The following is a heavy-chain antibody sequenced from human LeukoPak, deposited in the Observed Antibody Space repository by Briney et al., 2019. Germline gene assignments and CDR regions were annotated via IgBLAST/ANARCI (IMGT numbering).Heavy chain of an antibody. D-gene: IGHD3-9*01. J-gene: IGHJ6*03. CDR2: ISHDGNNK. V-gene: IGHV3-30*18. Sequence: GGSLRLSCAASGFPFSDYGMYWVRQAPGKGLEWLAVISHDGNNKYYADSVKGRITISRDNSMNTLYLQMNSLGAEDTAVYYCAKDGGEYYDILTGYYPRLYYMDVWGKGTTVTISS. CDR1: GFPFSDYG. CDR3: AKDGGEYYDILTGYYPRLYYMDV.